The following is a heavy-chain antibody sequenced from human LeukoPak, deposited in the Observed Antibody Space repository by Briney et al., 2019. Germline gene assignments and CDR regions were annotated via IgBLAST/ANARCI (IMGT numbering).Heavy chain of an antibody. CDR2: ISGSGGCT. V-gene: IGHV3-23*01. CDR3: AKPYDSSGYYYNY. Sequence: PGGSLRLSCAASGFTFSSYAMSWVRQAPGKGLEWVSAISGSGGCTYYADSVKGRFTSRDNSKNTLYLQMNSLRAEDTAVYYCAKPYDSSGYYYNYWGQGTLVTVSS. J-gene: IGHJ4*02. CDR1: GFTFSSYA. D-gene: IGHD3-22*01.